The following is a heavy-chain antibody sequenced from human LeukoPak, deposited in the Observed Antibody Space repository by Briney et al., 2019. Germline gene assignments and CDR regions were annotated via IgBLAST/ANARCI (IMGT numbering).Heavy chain of an antibody. CDR3: ARAPAYGVGRAFDF. CDR2: ISYDGSDK. Sequence: PGGSLRLSCAASGFIFSNYVMHWVRQAPGKGLEWVALISYDGSDKSYPDSVKGRFTISRDNSKNKLYLQVNSQRTEDTAVYYCARAPAYGVGRAFDFWGQGTMVTVSS. D-gene: IGHD4-17*01. J-gene: IGHJ3*01. CDR1: GFIFSNYV. V-gene: IGHV3-30-3*01.